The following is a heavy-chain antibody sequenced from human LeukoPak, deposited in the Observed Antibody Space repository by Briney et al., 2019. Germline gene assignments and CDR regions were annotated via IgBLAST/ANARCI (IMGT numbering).Heavy chain of an antibody. V-gene: IGHV3-23*01. CDR1: GFAFSSYA. CDR2: IGNTGGDA. D-gene: IGHD4-17*01. CDR3: ARAYGDLAY. J-gene: IGHJ4*02. Sequence: GGSLRLSCAASGFAFSSYAMTWVRRAPGKGLEWVSTIGNTGGDAYYADSVKGRFTISRDNSKNTLYLQMNTLRPKDTAVYYCARAYGDLAYWGQGTLVTVSS.